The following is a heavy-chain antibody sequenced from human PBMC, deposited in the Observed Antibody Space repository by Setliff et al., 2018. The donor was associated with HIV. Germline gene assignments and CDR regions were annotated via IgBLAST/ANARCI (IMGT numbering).Heavy chain of an antibody. D-gene: IGHD3-22*01. CDR1: GGTFLNSA. CDR3: ARSPLDYDGSDYYYRYFDL. CDR2: IVPLVDVK. J-gene: IGHJ4*02. Sequence: SVKVSCNASGGTFLNSAINWVRQAPGQGLQWVGGIVPLVDVKQSAQPFLGRVTLTVDDSMTTAYMELTSLTSDDTAVYFCARSPLDYDGSDYYYRYFDLWGVGTLVTVSS. V-gene: IGHV1-69*10.